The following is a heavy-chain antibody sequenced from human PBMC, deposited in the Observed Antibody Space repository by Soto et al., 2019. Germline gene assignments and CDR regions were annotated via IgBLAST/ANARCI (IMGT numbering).Heavy chain of an antibody. CDR3: ATENKNWELLY. V-gene: IGHV3-30-3*01. J-gene: IGHJ4*02. CDR1: GFTFSGYA. D-gene: IGHD1-26*01. CDR2: ISYDGSKT. Sequence: QVQLVESGGGVVQPGRSLRLSCAASGFTFSGYAMHWVRQAPGKGLEWVAGISYDGSKTYHADSVKGRFTISRDNSKNTLYLQMNSLRAEETSVYYCATENKNWELLYWGQGTLVTVSS.